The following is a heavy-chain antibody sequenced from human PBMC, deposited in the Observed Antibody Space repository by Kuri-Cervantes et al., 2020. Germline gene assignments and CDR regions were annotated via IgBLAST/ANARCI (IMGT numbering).Heavy chain of an antibody. CDR3: AKSYSSGWTYGMDV. D-gene: IGHD6-19*01. V-gene: IGHV3-30*18. CDR1: GFTFSNYW. J-gene: IGHJ6*02. Sequence: GESLKISCATSGFTFSNYWMSWVRQAPGKGLEWVAVISNGGNNKFYADSVKGRFTISRDNSKNTLYLQVNSLTAEDTAVYYCAKSYSSGWTYGMDVWGQGTTVTVSS. CDR2: ISNGGNNK.